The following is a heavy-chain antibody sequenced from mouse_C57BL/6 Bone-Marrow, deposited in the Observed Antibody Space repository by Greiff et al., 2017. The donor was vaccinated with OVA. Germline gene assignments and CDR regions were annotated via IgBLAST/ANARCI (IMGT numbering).Heavy chain of an antibody. CDR3: AKHARPYYYGSSYEDFDY. V-gene: IGHV2-9*01. J-gene: IGHJ2*01. CDR1: GFSLTSYG. CDR2: IWGGGSS. Sequence: VQLQESGPGLVAPSPSLSITCTVSGFSLTSYGVDWVRQPPGKGLEWLGVIWGGGSSTYNSALMSRLSISKDNSKSQVFLKMNSLQTDDTAMYYCAKHARPYYYGSSYEDFDYWGQGTTLTVSS. D-gene: IGHD1-1*01.